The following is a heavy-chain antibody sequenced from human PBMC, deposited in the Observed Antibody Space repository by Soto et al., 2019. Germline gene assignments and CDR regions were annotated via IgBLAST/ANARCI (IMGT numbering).Heavy chain of an antibody. V-gene: IGHV5-10-1*01. CDR3: ARPSIPGQTYYDILGYYGMDV. CDR1: GYSFTSYW. J-gene: IGHJ6*02. D-gene: IGHD3-9*01. Sequence: PGESLKISCKGSGYSFTSYWISWVRQMPGKGLEWMGRIDPSDSYTNYSPSFQGHVTISADKSISTAYLQWSSLKASDTAMYYCARPSIPGQTYYDILGYYGMDVWGQGTTVTVSS. CDR2: IDPSDSYT.